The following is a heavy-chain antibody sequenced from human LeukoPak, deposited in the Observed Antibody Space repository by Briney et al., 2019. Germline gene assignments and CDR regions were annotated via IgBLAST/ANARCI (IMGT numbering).Heavy chain of an antibody. V-gene: IGHV3-21*01. D-gene: IGHD1-14*01. J-gene: IGHJ6*02. Sequence: GGSLRLSCAASGFTFSSYSMNWVRQAPGRGLEWVSSISSSSSYIYYADSAKGRFTISRDNAKNSLYLQMNSLRAEDTAVYYCARDPVSSDVYNGMDVWGQGTTVTVSS. CDR2: ISSSSSYI. CDR1: GFTFSSYS. CDR3: ARDPVSSDVYNGMDV.